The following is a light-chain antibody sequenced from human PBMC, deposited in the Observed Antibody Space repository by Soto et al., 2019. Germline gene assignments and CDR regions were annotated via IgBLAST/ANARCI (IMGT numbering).Light chain of an antibody. CDR3: QQYGSSRST. CDR1: QSVSSSY. Sequence: EMVLTQSPGTLSLSPGERATLSCRASQSVSSSYLAWYQQKPGQAPRLLIYGASSRATGIPDRFSGSGSGTDFTLTISRLEPEDFAVYYCQQYGSSRSTFGQGTKVQ. J-gene: IGKJ1*01. V-gene: IGKV3-20*01. CDR2: GAS.